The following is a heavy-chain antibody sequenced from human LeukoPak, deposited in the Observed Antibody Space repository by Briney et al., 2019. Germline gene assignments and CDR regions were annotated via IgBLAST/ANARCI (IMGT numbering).Heavy chain of an antibody. CDR2: ISTVNGDT. D-gene: IGHD1-14*01. J-gene: IGHJ4*02. CDR1: GYTFTRYG. Sequence: ASVKVSCKASGYTFTRYGITWVRQAPGRGLEWMGWISTVNGDTNYAQNLQGRATMTTDTSTTTAYMELKNPRSDDTAVYYCARGIAPDQYWGQGTLVTVSS. V-gene: IGHV1-18*04. CDR3: ARGIAPDQY.